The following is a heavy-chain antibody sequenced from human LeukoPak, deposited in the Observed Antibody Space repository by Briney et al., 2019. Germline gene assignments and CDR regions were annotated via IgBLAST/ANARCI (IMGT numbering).Heavy chain of an antibody. D-gene: IGHD3-22*01. CDR3: ARDLELAYYDSSGYDY. V-gene: IGHV3-74*01. Sequence: GGSLRLSCAASGFTFSSYWMHWVRQAPRKGLVWVSRINSDGSSTTFADSVKGRFTISRDNAKNTLYLQMNSLRAEDTAVYYCARDLELAYYDSSGYDYWGQGTLVTVSS. J-gene: IGHJ4*02. CDR1: GFTFSSYW. CDR2: INSDGSST.